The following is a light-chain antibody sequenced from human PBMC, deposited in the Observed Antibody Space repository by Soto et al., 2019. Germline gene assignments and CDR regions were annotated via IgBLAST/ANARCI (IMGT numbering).Light chain of an antibody. CDR2: GSS. J-gene: IGKJ1*01. CDR1: QGLXRY. CDR3: QQYGSASPGT. V-gene: IGKV3-20*01. Sequence: IALTQSPCNLRLSPWEGATLSCRASQGLXRYFAWYQQKPGQATRILISGSSSRATVIADRFIGSGSGTDFTLTLSCLQHAYFAAYYCQQYGSASPGTFGQGTKLDI.